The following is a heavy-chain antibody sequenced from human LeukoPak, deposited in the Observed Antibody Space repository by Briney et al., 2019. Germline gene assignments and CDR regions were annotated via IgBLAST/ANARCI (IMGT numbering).Heavy chain of an antibody. CDR3: ARLGFYDILTEYGMDI. CDR1: GYSFTSYW. V-gene: IGHV5-51*01. J-gene: IGHJ6*02. CDR2: IYPGDSDT. Sequence: GESLKISCKGSGYSFTSYWIGWVRQKPGKGLEWMGIIYPGDSDTRYSPSFQGQVTISADKSISTAYLQWSSLKASDTAMYYCARLGFYDILTEYGMDIWGQGTTVTVSS. D-gene: IGHD3-9*01.